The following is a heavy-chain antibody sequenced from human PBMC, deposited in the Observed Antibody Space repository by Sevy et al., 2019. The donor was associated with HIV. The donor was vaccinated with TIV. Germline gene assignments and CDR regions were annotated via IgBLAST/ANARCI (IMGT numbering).Heavy chain of an antibody. CDR1: GFIFSNFA. D-gene: IGHD1-26*01. CDR3: ARGENDDEFFQY. Sequence: GGSLRLSCTVSGFIFSNFAMHWVRQAPGKGLEWVAVTSYDGSHKYYADSVKGRFTLSRDNSRNILSLEMNSLRRDDTAVYYCARGENDDEFFQYWGQGTLVTVSS. CDR2: TSYDGSHK. V-gene: IGHV3-30*04. J-gene: IGHJ1*01.